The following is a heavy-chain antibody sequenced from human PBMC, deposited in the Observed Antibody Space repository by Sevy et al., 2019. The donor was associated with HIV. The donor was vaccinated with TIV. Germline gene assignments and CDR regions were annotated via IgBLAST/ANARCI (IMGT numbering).Heavy chain of an antibody. J-gene: IGHJ6*02. CDR1: GLTVSSNY. D-gene: IGHD2-15*01. CDR2: IYSGGST. Sequence: GGSLRLSCAASGLTVSSNYMSWVRQAPGKGLEWVSVIYSGGSTYYADSVKGRFTISRDNSKNTLYLQMNSLRAEDTAVYYCARVNRSGGSCYYYYGMDVWGQGTTVTVSS. CDR3: ARVNRSGGSCYYYYGMDV. V-gene: IGHV3-53*01.